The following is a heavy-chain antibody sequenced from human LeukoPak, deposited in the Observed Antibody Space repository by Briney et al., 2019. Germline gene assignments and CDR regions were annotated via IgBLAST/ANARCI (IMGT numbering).Heavy chain of an antibody. CDR2: ISYDVSNK. V-gene: IGHV3-30*04. J-gene: IGHJ6*03. CDR1: GFTFSSYA. CDR3: ARAGSPAPISWFGELSFYYYYYMDV. D-gene: IGHD3-10*01. Sequence: PGGSLRLSCAASGFTFSSYAMHWVRQAPGKGLVWVAVISYDVSNKYYADSVKGRFTISRDNSKNTLCLQMNSLRAEDTAVYYCARAGSPAPISWFGELSFYYYYYMDVWGKGTTVTVSS.